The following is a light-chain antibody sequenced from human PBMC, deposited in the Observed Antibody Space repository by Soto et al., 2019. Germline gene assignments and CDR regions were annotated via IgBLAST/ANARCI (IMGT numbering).Light chain of an antibody. V-gene: IGKV1-39*01. CDR1: QSISNY. CDR3: QHTYSSCCT. CDR2: GAL. J-gene: IGKJ1*01. Sequence: DIQVTQSPSSLPASIGDRVTITCRASQSISNYLNWYQQKPGQAPILLIYGALVLQSGVPSRFSGSGSGTDFPLTISSLQPEDFANYYCQHTYSSCCTFGPGTEVEFK.